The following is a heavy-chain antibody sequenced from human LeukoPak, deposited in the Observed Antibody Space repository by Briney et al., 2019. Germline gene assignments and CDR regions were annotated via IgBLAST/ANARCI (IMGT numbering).Heavy chain of an antibody. V-gene: IGHV3-15*01. CDR1: GFTFRHAW. CDR3: ATLGVTDAFDI. Sequence: GGSLRLSCEGSGFTFRHAWLSWVRQAPGKGLEWVGRIKSKTDGGTTDYAAPVKGRFTISRDDSKNTLYLQMNSLKTEDTAVYYCATLGVTDAFDIWGQGTMVTVSS. D-gene: IGHD3-16*01. CDR2: IKSKTDGGTT. J-gene: IGHJ3*02.